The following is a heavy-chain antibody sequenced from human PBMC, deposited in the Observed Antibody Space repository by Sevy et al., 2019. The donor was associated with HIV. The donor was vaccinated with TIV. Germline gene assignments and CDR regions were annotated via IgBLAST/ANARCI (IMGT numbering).Heavy chain of an antibody. J-gene: IGHJ4*02. D-gene: IGHD6-25*01. V-gene: IGHV1-8*01. CDR2: MNPNSGNT. Sequence: ASVKVSCKASGYTFTSYDINWVRQATGQGLEWMGWMNPNSGNTGYAQKFQGRVTMTRNTSISTAYMELSSLGSEDTAVYYCARPPARAGHFDYWGQGTLVTVSS. CDR3: ARPPARAGHFDY. CDR1: GYTFTSYD.